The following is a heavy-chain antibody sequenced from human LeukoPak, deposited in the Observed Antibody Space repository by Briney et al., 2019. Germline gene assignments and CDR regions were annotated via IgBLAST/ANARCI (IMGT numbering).Heavy chain of an antibody. V-gene: IGHV3-23*01. CDR1: GFTFSSYA. CDR2: ISGSGGST. Sequence: GGSLRFSCAASGFTFSSYAMSWVRQAPGKGLEWVSAISGSGGSTYYADSGKGRFTISRDNSKNTLYLQMNTLRTEDTAVHYCAKDNVVVPAAPTDYWGQGSLVTVSS. D-gene: IGHD2-2*01. CDR3: AKDNVVVPAAPTDY. J-gene: IGHJ4*02.